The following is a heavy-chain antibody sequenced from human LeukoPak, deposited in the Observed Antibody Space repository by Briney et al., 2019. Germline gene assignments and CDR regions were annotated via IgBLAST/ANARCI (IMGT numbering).Heavy chain of an antibody. CDR1: GGSISSGGYY. CDR2: IYHSGST. CDR3: ARESGPEYCSSTSCLIDY. J-gene: IGHJ4*02. Sequence: SETLSLTCTVSGGSISSGGYYWRWIRQPPGKGLEWIGYIYHSGSTYYNPSLKSRVTISVDRSKNQFSLKLSSVTAADTAVYYCARESGPEYCSSTSCLIDYWGQGTLVTVSS. D-gene: IGHD2-2*01. V-gene: IGHV4-30-2*01.